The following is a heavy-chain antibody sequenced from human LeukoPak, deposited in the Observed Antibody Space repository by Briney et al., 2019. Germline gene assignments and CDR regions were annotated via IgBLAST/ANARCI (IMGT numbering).Heavy chain of an antibody. J-gene: IGHJ4*02. CDR3: ARDRGFTSYDY. D-gene: IGHD5-12*01. V-gene: IGHV3-7*01. CDR2: INQYGSHK. Sequence: GGSLRLSCVASGIRLEKSWKHWLRQSPGKGLEGVANINQYGSHKYYGDSVKGRFTISRDTAKNSLHLQMNSLRAEDTAVYYCARDRGFTSYDYWGQGILVTVSS. CDR1: GIRLEKSW.